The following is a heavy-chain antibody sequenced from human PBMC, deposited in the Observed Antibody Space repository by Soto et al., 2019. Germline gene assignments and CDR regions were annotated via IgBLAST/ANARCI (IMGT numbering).Heavy chain of an antibody. J-gene: IGHJ6*02. CDR2: IYTSGST. D-gene: IGHD6-6*01. Sequence: PSETLSLTCTVSGGSISSYYWSWIRQPAGKGLEWIGRIYTSGSTNYNPSLKSRVTMSVDTSKNQFSLKLSSVTAADTTVYYCARDLSEHSSSAGEYYYYGMDVWGQGTTVTVSS. CDR1: GGSISSYY. V-gene: IGHV4-4*07. CDR3: ARDLSEHSSSAGEYYYYGMDV.